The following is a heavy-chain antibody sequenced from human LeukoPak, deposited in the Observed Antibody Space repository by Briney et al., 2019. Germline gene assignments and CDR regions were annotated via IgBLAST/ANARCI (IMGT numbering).Heavy chain of an antibody. D-gene: IGHD3-16*01. V-gene: IGHV4-61*02. Sequence: SETLSLTCTVSGGSISSGSYYWRWIRQPAGKGLEWIGRIYTSGSTNYNPSLKSRVTISVDTSKNQSSLKLSSVTAADTAVYYCARDSMITFGGTHYMDVWGKGTTVTVSS. CDR1: GGSISSGSYY. J-gene: IGHJ6*03. CDR2: IYTSGST. CDR3: ARDSMITFGGTHYMDV.